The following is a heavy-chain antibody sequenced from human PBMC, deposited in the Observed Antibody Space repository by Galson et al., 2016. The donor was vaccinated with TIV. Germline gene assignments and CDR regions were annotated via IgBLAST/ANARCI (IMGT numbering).Heavy chain of an antibody. CDR1: GYRFSNYW. CDR2: IYPVDSDT. V-gene: IGHV5-51*03. D-gene: IGHD6-25*01. CDR3: ARERDSGYAYYFDF. Sequence: QSGAEVKEPGESLKISCKGSGYRFSNYWIAWVRQMPGKGLEWMGVIYPVDSDTRYSPSFQGQVTISADKSISTAYLQWSSLKVSGSAIYYCARERDSGYAYYFDFWGQGTLVTVSS. J-gene: IGHJ4*02.